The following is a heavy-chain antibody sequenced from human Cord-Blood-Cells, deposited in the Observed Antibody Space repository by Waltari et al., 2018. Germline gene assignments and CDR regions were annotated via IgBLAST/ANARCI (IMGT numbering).Heavy chain of an antibody. Sequence: QVQLVQSGAEVKKPGSSVKVSCKASGGTFSSYAISWVRQAPGQGLEWMGRSVPILGIANYAQKFQGRVTITADKSTSTAYMELSSLRSEDTAVYYCARERLAVRGVIRFYFDYWGQGTLVTVSS. V-gene: IGHV1-69*09. CDR1: GGTFSSYA. CDR3: ARERLAVRGVIRFYFDY. CDR2: SVPILGIA. J-gene: IGHJ4*02. D-gene: IGHD3-10*01.